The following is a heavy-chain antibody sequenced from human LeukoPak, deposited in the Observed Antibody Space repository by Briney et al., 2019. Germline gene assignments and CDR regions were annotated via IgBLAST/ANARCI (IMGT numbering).Heavy chain of an antibody. J-gene: IGHJ4*02. CDR3: AKPSIAVDGTLYFDF. V-gene: IGHV3-30*02. D-gene: IGHD6-19*01. CDR1: GFTFSSYG. Sequence: GGSLRLSCTASGFTFSSYGMHWVRQAPGKGLDWVAFIRYDGSNKYYADSVKGRFTISRDNSKDTLYLQMNSLRAEDTAVYYCAKPSIAVDGTLYFDFWGQGTLVTVSS. CDR2: IRYDGSNK.